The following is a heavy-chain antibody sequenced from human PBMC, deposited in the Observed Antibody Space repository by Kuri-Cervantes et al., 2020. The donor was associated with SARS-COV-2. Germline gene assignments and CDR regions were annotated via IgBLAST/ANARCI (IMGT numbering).Heavy chain of an antibody. V-gene: IGHV4-34*01. Sequence: GSLRLSCAVYGGSFSGYYWSWIRQPPGKDLEWIGSIYYSGTTYYNPSLKSRVTISIDTSKNQFSLELNSVTAADTSVYYCARHGAVVGGYYYPMDVWGQGTTVTVSS. J-gene: IGHJ6*02. CDR1: GGSFSGYY. CDR3: ARHGAVVGGYYYPMDV. D-gene: IGHD6-19*01. CDR2: IYYSGTT.